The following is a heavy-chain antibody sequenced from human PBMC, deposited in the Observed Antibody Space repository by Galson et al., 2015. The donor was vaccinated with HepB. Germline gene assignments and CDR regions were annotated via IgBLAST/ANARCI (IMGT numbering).Heavy chain of an antibody. V-gene: IGHV3-7*01. CDR2: MKQDGSGK. J-gene: IGHJ4*02. CDR3: ARDDDF. Sequence: SLRLSCAASGFPFSRNWLTWVRQAPGKGLEWVATMKQDGSGKFYVDSVKGRFTISRDNDKNSLYLQMNSLRVEDTAVYYCARDDDFWGQGTLVTVSS. CDR1: GFPFSRNW.